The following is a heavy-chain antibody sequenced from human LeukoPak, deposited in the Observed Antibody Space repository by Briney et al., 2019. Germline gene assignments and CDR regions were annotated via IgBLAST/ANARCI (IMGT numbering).Heavy chain of an antibody. D-gene: IGHD3-3*01. CDR3: AKDMGDLWSALDY. CDR2: TRYDGSNK. J-gene: IGHJ4*02. CDR1: GFTFSSHG. Sequence: GGSLRLSCAASGFTFSSHGMHWVRQAPGKGLEWVAFTRYDGSNKYYADFVKGRFTISRDNSKNTLYLQMNSLRAEDTAVHYCAKDMGDLWSALDYWGQGTLVTVSS. V-gene: IGHV3-30*02.